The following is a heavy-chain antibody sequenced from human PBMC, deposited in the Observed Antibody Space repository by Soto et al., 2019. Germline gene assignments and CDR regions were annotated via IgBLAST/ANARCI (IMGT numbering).Heavy chain of an antibody. D-gene: IGHD3-22*01. CDR1: GDSVSSNSAA. J-gene: IGHJ3*02. Sequence: QSQTLSLTCAISGDSVSSNSAAWNWIRQSPSRGLEWLGRTYYRSKWYNDYAVSVKSRITINPDTSKNQFSLQLNSVTPEDTAVYYCARESTYYYDSSGYYYLAFDIWGQGTMVTVSS. V-gene: IGHV6-1*01. CDR3: ARESTYYYDSSGYYYLAFDI. CDR2: TYYRSKWYN.